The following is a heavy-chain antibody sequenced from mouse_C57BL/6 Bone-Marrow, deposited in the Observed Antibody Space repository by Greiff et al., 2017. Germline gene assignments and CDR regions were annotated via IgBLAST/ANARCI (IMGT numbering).Heavy chain of an antibody. D-gene: IGHD1-1*01. CDR1: GFTFSDYG. CDR3: ARPPYYGSRDWYFDV. J-gene: IGHJ1*03. V-gene: IGHV5-17*01. CDR2: ISSGSSTI. Sequence: EVQGVESGGGLVKPGGSLKLSCAASGFTFSDYGMHWVRQAPEKGLEWVAYISSGSSTIYYADTVKGRFTISRDNAKNTLFLQMTSLRSEDTAMYYCARPPYYGSRDWYFDVWGTGTTVTVSS.